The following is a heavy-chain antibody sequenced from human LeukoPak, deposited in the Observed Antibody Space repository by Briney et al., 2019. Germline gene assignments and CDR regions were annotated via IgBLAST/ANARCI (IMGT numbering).Heavy chain of an antibody. CDR2: IYYSGST. CDR1: DGSISSSSYY. CDR3: ARGDYDY. J-gene: IGHJ4*02. V-gene: IGHV4-39*01. Sequence: PSETLSLTCAVSDGSISSSSYYWGWLRQPPGKGLELIGTIYYSGSTYHSPSLKTRATISADTAKNQRSRQLSSVTAADTAVYYCARGDYDYGGQSPLLTVPT. D-gene: IGHD4-17*01.